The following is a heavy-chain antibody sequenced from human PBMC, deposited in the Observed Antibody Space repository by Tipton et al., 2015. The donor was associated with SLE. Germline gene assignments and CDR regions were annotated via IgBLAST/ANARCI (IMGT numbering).Heavy chain of an antibody. Sequence: TLSLTCTVSGGSISSYYWSLIRQPPGKGLEWIGSIYYSGSTYYNPSLKSRVTISVDTSKNQFSLKLSSVTAADTAVYYCARLQWFRRGGWFDPWGQGTLVTVSS. CDR1: GGSISSYY. D-gene: IGHD3-10*01. CDR3: ARLQWFRRGGWFDP. J-gene: IGHJ5*02. CDR2: IYYSGST. V-gene: IGHV4-39*07.